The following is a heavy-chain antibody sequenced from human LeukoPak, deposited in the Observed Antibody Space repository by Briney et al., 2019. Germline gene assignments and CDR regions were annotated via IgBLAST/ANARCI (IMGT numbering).Heavy chain of an antibody. Sequence: PGGSLRLSCAASGFTFSSDYMNWVRQAPGKGLEWVSSISIGGGYIHYADSVKGRFTISRDNSKNTLYLQMNSLRAEDTAVYYCAKDAGYSYGAFDYWGQGTLVTVSS. V-gene: IGHV3-21*01. D-gene: IGHD5-18*01. CDR1: GFTFSSDY. CDR2: ISIGGGYI. J-gene: IGHJ4*02. CDR3: AKDAGYSYGAFDY.